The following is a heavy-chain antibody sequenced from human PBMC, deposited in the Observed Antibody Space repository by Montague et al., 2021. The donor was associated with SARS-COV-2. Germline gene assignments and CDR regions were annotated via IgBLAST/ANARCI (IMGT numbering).Heavy chain of an antibody. V-gene: IGHV3-7*01. Sequence: SLRLSCAASGFTFISYWMSWVRQAPGKGLEWVANIKQDGSEKYYLDSVKGRFTISRDNAKNSLYLQMNSLRAEDTAVYYCARVNVFIAAAGARIGYYYYYVMDVWGQGTTVTVSS. J-gene: IGHJ6*02. D-gene: IGHD6-13*01. CDR3: ARVNVFIAAAGARIGYYYYYVMDV. CDR2: IKQDGSEK. CDR1: GFTFISYW.